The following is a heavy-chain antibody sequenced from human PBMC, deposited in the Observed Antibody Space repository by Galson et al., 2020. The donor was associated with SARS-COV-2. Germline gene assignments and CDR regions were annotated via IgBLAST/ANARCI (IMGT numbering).Heavy chain of an antibody. D-gene: IGHD4-17*01. CDR1: GGSIDRPDNY. CDR2: IFHNGAA. Sequence: SETLSLTCTVSGGSIDRPDNYWAWIRQPPGKGLEYIGYIFHNGAAYYSPSLKSRLTISLDTSKDEFYLRLNSVTAADTAVYYCATIPIYGIDWYFDLWGRGTLVSVSS. V-gene: IGHV4-30-4*08. CDR3: ATIPIYGIDWYFDL. J-gene: IGHJ2*01.